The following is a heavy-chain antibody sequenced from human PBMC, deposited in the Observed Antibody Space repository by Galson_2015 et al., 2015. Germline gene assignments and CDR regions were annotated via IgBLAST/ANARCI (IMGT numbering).Heavy chain of an antibody. Sequence: SLRLSCAVSGFAFASYAVSWVRQAPGKGLEWVSAISRSGDATYYAGAVRGRFTISSDNSKSMLYQHMSSLRGDDTAVYYCARDGAPGGDNYPPFDYWGQGTLVTASS. J-gene: IGHJ4*02. CDR1: GFAFASYA. D-gene: IGHD5-24*01. V-gene: IGHV3-23*01. CDR3: ARDGAPGGDNYPPFDY. CDR2: ISRSGDAT.